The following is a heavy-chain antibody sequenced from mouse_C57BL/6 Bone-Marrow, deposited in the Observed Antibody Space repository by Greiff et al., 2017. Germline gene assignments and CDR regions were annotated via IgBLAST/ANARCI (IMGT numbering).Heavy chain of an antibody. Sequence: VQLQQPGAELVKPGASVKLSCKASGYTFTSYWMHWVKQRPGQGLEWIGMINPNSGSTNYNEKFKSKATLTVDKSSSTAYMQLSSLTSEDSAVYYCAFYDYDERGGGFDYWGQGTTLTVSS. CDR3: AFYDYDERGGGFDY. J-gene: IGHJ2*01. D-gene: IGHD2-4*01. CDR2: INPNSGST. V-gene: IGHV1-64*01. CDR1: GYTFTSYW.